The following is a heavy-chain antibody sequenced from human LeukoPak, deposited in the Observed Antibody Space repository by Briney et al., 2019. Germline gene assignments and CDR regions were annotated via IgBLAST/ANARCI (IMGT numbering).Heavy chain of an antibody. CDR1: GFTFSSYE. V-gene: IGHV3-48*03. J-gene: IGHJ5*02. D-gene: IGHD5-18*01. Sequence: GGSLRLSCAASGFTFSSYEMNWVRQAPGKGLEWVSYISSSGSTIYYADSVKGRFTISRDNAKNSLYLQMNSLRAEDTAVYYCARVASDTAMAPSGFDPWGRETLVTVSS. CDR2: ISSSGSTI. CDR3: ARVASDTAMAPSGFDP.